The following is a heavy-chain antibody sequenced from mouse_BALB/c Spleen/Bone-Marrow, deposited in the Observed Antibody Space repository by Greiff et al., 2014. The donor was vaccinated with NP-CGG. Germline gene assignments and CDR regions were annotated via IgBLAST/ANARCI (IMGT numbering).Heavy chain of an antibody. CDR2: INPISGDV. CDR1: GYTFSEYT. Sequence: EVQLQQSGPELVKPGASVKISCKTSGYTFSEYTMHWVKQSHGKSLEWIGGINPISGDVTYNRKFEDKATLTLDKSPTTAYMDLRSLTSEDSAVYYCARARRFDFWGQGTTLTVSS. CDR3: ARARRFDF. J-gene: IGHJ2*01. V-gene: IGHV1-18*01.